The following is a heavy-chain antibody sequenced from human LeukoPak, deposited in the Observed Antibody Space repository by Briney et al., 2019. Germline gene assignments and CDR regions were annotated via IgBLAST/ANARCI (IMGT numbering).Heavy chain of an antibody. Sequence: SQTLSLTCAVSGGSISSDGYSWSWIRQPPGKGLEWIGYIYHSGSTYYNPSLKSRVTISVDRSKNQFSLKLSSVTAADTAVYYCASQYGGRWYASDIWGQGTMVTVSS. D-gene: IGHD4-23*01. CDR3: ASQYGGRWYASDI. J-gene: IGHJ3*02. V-gene: IGHV4-30-2*01. CDR2: IYHSGST. CDR1: GGSISSDGYS.